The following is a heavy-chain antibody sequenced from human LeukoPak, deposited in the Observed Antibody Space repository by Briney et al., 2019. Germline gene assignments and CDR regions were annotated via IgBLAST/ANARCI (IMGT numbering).Heavy chain of an antibody. V-gene: IGHV6-1*01. Sequence: SQTLSLTCAISGDSVSSNSATWNWIRQSPSRGLEWLGRTYYRSKWKNDYAVSVKSRITFNPDTSKNQFSLQLNSVTSEDTAVYYCVRGRDTAMGSWGQGTLVTVSS. D-gene: IGHD5-18*01. CDR1: GDSVSSNSAT. J-gene: IGHJ4*02. CDR3: VRGRDTAMGS. CDR2: TYYRSKWKN.